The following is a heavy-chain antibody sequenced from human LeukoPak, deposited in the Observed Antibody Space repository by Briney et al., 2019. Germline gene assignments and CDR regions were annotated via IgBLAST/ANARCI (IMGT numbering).Heavy chain of an antibody. Sequence: PGGSLRLSCAASGFTFSSYWMSWVRQAPGKGLEWVANIKQDGSEKYYVDSVKGRFTISRDNAKNSLYLQMNSLRAEDTAVYYCARDYDSSGYTHSNWFDPWGQGTLVTVSS. V-gene: IGHV3-7*01. CDR2: IKQDGSEK. CDR1: GFTFSSYW. J-gene: IGHJ5*02. D-gene: IGHD3-22*01. CDR3: ARDYDSSGYTHSNWFDP.